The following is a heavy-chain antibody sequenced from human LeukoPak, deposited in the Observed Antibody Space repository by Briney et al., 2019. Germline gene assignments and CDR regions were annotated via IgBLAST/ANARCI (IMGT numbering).Heavy chain of an antibody. Sequence: ASVKVSCKASGYTFTGYYMHWVRQAPGQGLEWMGWINPNSGGTNYAQKLQGRVTMTRDTSISTAYMELSRLRSDDTAVYYCARDDGITGTDDAFDIWGQGTMVTVSS. J-gene: IGHJ3*02. V-gene: IGHV1-2*02. CDR1: GYTFTGYY. D-gene: IGHD1-20*01. CDR2: INPNSGGT. CDR3: ARDDGITGTDDAFDI.